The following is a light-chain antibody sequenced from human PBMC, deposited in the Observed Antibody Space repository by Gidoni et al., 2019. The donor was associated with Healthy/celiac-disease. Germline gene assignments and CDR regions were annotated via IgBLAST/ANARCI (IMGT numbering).Light chain of an antibody. V-gene: IGKV1-33*01. CDR3: QQYDNLPLT. J-gene: IGKJ4*01. Sequence: DIQMTQSPSSLSASVGDRVTITSQASQDISNYLNWYQQKPGKAPKLLIYDASNLETGVTSRFSGSGSGKDFTFTISSLQPEDIATYYWQQYDNLPLTFGGGTKVEIK. CDR1: QDISNY. CDR2: DAS.